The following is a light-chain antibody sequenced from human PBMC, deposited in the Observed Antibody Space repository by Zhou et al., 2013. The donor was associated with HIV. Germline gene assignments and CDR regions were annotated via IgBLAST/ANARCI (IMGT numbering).Light chain of an antibody. Sequence: EIVVTQSPATLSVSPGESATLSCKASQSITTTVAWYQQRAGQAPRLLIYDASTRATGISARFSGSGSGTEFTLTISSLQSEDFAVYYCQQYNNWPPLYTFGQGTKLEIK. CDR1: QSITTT. J-gene: IGKJ2*01. V-gene: IGKV3D-15*01. CDR2: DAS. CDR3: QQYNNWPPLYT.